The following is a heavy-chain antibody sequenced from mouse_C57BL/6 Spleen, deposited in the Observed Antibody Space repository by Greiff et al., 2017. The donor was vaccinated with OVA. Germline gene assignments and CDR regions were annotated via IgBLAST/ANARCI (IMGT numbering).Heavy chain of an antibody. Sequence: QVQLQQPGAELVMPGASVKLSCKASGYTFTSYWMHWVKQRPGQGLEWIGEIDPTDSDTNYNQKFKGKSTLTVDKSSSTAYMQRSSLTSEDSAVYSCSRSERDAYYFDYWGQGTTLTVSS. CDR1: GYTFTSYW. CDR3: SRSERDAYYFDY. V-gene: IGHV1-69*01. CDR2: IDPTDSDT. J-gene: IGHJ2*01.